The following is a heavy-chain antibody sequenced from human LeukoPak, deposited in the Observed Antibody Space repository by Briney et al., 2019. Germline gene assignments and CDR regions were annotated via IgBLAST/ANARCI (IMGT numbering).Heavy chain of an antibody. V-gene: IGHV4-34*01. CDR2: INHSGST. Sequence: SETLSLTCAVHGGSFSGYYWSWIRQPPGKGLEWIGEINHSGSTNYNPSLKSRVTISVDTSKNQFSLKLSSVTAADTAVYYCARGWLLQLDYWGQGTLVTVSS. CDR3: ARGWLLQLDY. J-gene: IGHJ4*02. CDR1: GGSFSGYY. D-gene: IGHD3-22*01.